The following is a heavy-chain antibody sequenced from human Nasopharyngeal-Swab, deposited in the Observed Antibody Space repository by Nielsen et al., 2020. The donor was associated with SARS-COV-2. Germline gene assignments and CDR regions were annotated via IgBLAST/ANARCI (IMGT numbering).Heavy chain of an antibody. CDR1: GFTFSSYW. J-gene: IGHJ4*02. CDR3: ARDPYSSGWFDY. Sequence: GESLKISCAASGFTFSSYWMHWVRHAPGKGLVWVSRINSDGSSTSYADSVKGRFTISRDNAKNTLYLQMNSLRAEDTAVYYCARDPYSSGWFDYWGQGTLVTVSS. V-gene: IGHV3-74*01. CDR2: INSDGSST. D-gene: IGHD6-19*01.